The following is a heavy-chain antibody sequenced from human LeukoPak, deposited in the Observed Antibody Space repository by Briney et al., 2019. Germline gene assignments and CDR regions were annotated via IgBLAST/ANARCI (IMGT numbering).Heavy chain of an antibody. CDR3: ARVGSDSGSYQDFDY. CDR1: GVSISSSNSY. CDR2: IYYSGNT. V-gene: IGHV4-39*01. Sequence: SETLSLTCTVSGVSISSSNSYWGWIRQPPGKGLEWIGSIYYSGNTYYNASLKSQVSISIDTSKNQFSLKLSSVTAADTAVYYCARVGSDSGSYQDFDYWGQGTLVTVSS. J-gene: IGHJ4*02. D-gene: IGHD1-26*01.